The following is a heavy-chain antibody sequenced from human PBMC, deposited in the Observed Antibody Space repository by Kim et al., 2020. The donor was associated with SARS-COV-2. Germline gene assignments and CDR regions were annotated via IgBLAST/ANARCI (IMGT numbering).Heavy chain of an antibody. CDR1: GFTFSSYA. Sequence: GGSLRLSCAASGFTFSSYAMHWVRQAPGKGLEWVAVISYDGSNKYYADSVKGRFTISRDNSKNTLYLQMNSLRAEDTAVYYCARGDRYSNYNYFDYWGQG. CDR3: ARGDRYSNYNYFDY. D-gene: IGHD4-4*01. CDR2: ISYDGSNK. V-gene: IGHV3-30-3*01. J-gene: IGHJ4*02.